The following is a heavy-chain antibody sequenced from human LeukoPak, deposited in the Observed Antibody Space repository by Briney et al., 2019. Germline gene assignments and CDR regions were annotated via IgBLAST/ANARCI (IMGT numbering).Heavy chain of an antibody. D-gene: IGHD6-13*01. J-gene: IGHJ5*02. CDR3: VKNMYRIAEPAPEA. V-gene: IGHV3-64D*09. Sequence: GGSLRLSCSASGFTFSNYTMHWVRQAPGKGLEYVSSISSNGGSTYSADSVKGRFTISRDNSKNTLYLQMSSLRAEDTAVYYCVKNMYRIAEPAPEAWGQGTLVTVSS. CDR2: ISSNGGST. CDR1: GFTFSNYT.